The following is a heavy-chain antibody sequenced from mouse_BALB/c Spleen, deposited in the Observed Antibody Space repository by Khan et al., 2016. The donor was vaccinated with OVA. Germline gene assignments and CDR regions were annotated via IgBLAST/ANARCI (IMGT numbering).Heavy chain of an antibody. Sequence: EVKLLESGPGLVKPSQSLSLTCTVTGYSITSGYGWNWIRQFPGNKLEWMGYISYSGSTNYNPSLKSRISITRDTSKNQFFLQLNSVTTEDTATYYRARTARIKYWGQGTTLTGSS. J-gene: IGHJ2*01. CDR1: GYSITSGYG. V-gene: IGHV3-2*02. CDR2: ISYSGST. CDR3: ARTARIKY. D-gene: IGHD1-2*01.